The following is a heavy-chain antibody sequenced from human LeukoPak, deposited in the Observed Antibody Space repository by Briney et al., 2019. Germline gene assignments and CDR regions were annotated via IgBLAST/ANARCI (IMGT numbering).Heavy chain of an antibody. D-gene: IGHD6-19*01. V-gene: IGHV3-23*01. CDR1: GFTFSSYA. J-gene: IGHJ4*02. Sequence: GGSLRLSCAASGFTFSSYAMSWVRQAPGKGLEWVSAISGSGGSTYYADSVKGRFAISRDNARSTLYLQMNSLRVEDTAVYYCTSLTRSVAWDYWGQGTLVTVSS. CDR3: TSLTRSVAWDY. CDR2: ISGSGGST.